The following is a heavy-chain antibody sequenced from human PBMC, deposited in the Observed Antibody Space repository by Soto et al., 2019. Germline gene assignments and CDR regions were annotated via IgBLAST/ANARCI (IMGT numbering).Heavy chain of an antibody. CDR2: MNPKSGNT. CDR3: ARTEQWLGAYYYYGMDV. CDR1: GYTFTDSD. J-gene: IGHJ6*02. D-gene: IGHD6-19*01. Sequence: QVQLVQSGAEVKKPGASVKVSCKASGYTFTDSDINWVRQATGHGLEWMGWMNPKSGNTNYAQKLQGRVTMTTDTSTSTAYMELRSLRSDDTAVYYCARTEQWLGAYYYYGMDVWGQGTTVTVSS. V-gene: IGHV1-8*01.